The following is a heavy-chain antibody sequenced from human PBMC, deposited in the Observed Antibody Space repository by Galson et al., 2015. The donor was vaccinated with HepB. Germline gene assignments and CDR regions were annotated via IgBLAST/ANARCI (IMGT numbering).Heavy chain of an antibody. J-gene: IGHJ4*02. Sequence: SLRLSCAASGFTFSRFAMNWVRQAPGKGLEWVSYISISSTAIYYADSVKGRFTISRDNAKNLVFLQMNSLRDEDTALYDCVKNGDMVATIFAYWGQGALVTVSS. CDR2: ISISSTAI. CDR1: GFTFSRFA. V-gene: IGHV3-48*02. D-gene: IGHD5-12*01. CDR3: VKNGDMVATIFAY.